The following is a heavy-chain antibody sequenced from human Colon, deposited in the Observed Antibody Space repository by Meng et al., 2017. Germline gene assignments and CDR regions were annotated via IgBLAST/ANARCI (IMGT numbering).Heavy chain of an antibody. CDR3: ARRWYQLLGNYYYYYGMDV. V-gene: IGHV1-69*05. J-gene: IGHJ6*02. CDR2: IIPIFGTA. CDR1: GGTFSSYA. Sequence: SVKVSCKASGGTFSSYAISWVRQAPGQGLEWMGGIIPIFGTANYAQKFQGRVTITTDESTSTAYMELSSLRSEDTAVYYCARRWYQLLGNYYYYYGMDVWGQGTTVTVSS. D-gene: IGHD2-2*01.